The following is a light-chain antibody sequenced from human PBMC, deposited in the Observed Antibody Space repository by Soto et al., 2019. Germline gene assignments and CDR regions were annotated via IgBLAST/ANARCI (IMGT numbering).Light chain of an antibody. CDR1: QSLNIY. CDR2: DAS. CDR3: QQRVNWPTLT. Sequence: IVLTHSQATLALSPCERATLYVSASQSLNIYLAWYQHKPGQAPRLLIYDASNRATGIPARFSGSGSGTDFTLTISSVEPEDSAVYYCQQRVNWPTLTFGGGTKVDI. J-gene: IGKJ4*01. V-gene: IGKV3-11*01.